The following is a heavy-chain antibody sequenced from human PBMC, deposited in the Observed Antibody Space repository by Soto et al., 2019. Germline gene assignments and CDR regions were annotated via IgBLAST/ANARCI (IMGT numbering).Heavy chain of an antibody. D-gene: IGHD2-15*01. Sequence: QVQLLQSGSETKKPGASVRISCKVSGYTFNTYFISGVSWVRQAPGQGLEWVGWTNAYSGESNNARRFQGRITLTADQSTNTVYLELNSLRPDDSAVYFCTRDERQSCVRLGCYHYDFWCQGTLVTVSS. CDR2: TNAYSGES. CDR1: GYTFNTYF. CDR3: TRDERQSCVRLGCYHYDF. J-gene: IGHJ4*02. V-gene: IGHV1-18*04.